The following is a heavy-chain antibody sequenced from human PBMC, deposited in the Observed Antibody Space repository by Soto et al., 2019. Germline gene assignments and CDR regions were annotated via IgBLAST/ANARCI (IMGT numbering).Heavy chain of an antibody. CDR1: GYKVSRYW. D-gene: IGHD5-18*01. CDR3: ARWESGYSYGYFVMDV. J-gene: IGHJ6*02. V-gene: IGHV5-51*01. CDR2: IYPGDSDT. Sequence: GAAEQSSYEGCGYKVSRYWMRWVRQKNGKGLEWMGIIYPGDSDTRYSPSFQGQVTISADKSISTAYLQWSSLKASDTAMYYCARWESGYSYGYFVMDVWGQGSTVTVSS.